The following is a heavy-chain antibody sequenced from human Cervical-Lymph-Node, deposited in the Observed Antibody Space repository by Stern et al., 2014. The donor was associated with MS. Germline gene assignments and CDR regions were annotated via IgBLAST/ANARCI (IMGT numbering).Heavy chain of an antibody. CDR3: AKDPYDSSGPHWFDP. CDR1: GFTFDDYA. J-gene: IGHJ5*02. Sequence: EVQLVESGGGLVPPGRSLRLSCAASGFTFDDYAMHWVRQAPGKGLEWVSGISWNSGSIGYADSVKGRFTISRDNAKNSLYLQMSSLRAEDTALYYCAKDPYDSSGPHWFDPWGQGTLVTVSS. D-gene: IGHD3-22*01. V-gene: IGHV3-9*01. CDR2: ISWNSGSI.